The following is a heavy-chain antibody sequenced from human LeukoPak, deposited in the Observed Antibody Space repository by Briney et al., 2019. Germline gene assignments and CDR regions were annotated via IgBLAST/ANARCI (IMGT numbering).Heavy chain of an antibody. D-gene: IGHD1-26*01. CDR3: AKQRAPALIDY. CDR2: IYYSGST. CDR1: GGSISSSSYY. Sequence: PSETLSLTCTVSGGSISSSSYYWGWIRQPPGKGLEWIGSIYYSGSTYYNPSLKSRVTISVDTFKNQLSLKLSSVTAADTAVYYCAKQRAPALIDYWGQGTLVTVSS. J-gene: IGHJ4*02. V-gene: IGHV4-39*01.